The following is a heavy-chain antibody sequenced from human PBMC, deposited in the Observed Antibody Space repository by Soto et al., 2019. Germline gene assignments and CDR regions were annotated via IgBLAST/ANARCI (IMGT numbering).Heavy chain of an antibody. J-gene: IGHJ4*02. V-gene: IGHV1-18*01. CDR3: ARDKPLASSYSSSSPFDY. CDR2: ISAYNGNT. D-gene: IGHD6-6*01. Sequence: ASVKVSCKASGYTFTSYGISWVRQAPGQGLEWMGWISAYNGNTNYAQKLQGRVTMTTDTSTRKAYMELGSLRSDDTAVYYCARDKPLASSYSSSSPFDYWGQGTLVTVSS. CDR1: GYTFTSYG.